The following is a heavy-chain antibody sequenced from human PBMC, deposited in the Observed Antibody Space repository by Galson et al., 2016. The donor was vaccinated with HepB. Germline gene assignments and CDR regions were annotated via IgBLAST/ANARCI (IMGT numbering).Heavy chain of an antibody. D-gene: IGHD3-10*01. Sequence: PALVKPTQTLTLTCTFSGLSLSTSGVAVGWIRQPPGKALEWLALIYWDDDKRYSPSLKSRLTITKDTSKNQVVLTMTNMDPVDTATYYCAHNRYYYGPGSYSDYWGQGTLVTVSS. CDR3: AHNRYYYGPGSYSDY. CDR2: IYWDDDK. J-gene: IGHJ4*02. CDR1: GLSLSTSGVA. V-gene: IGHV2-5*02.